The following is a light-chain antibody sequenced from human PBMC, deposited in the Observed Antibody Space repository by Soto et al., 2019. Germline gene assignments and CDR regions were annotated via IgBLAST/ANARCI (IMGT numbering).Light chain of an antibody. V-gene: IGKV1-12*01. Sequence: DIQMTQSPSSVSASVGDRVTITCRASQAIDSWLAWYQQKPGEAPKLLIFTGSLLHSGVPPRFSGSGSGTEFTITISSLQPEDFETYYCQQTLSFPPTFGQGTKV. CDR3: QQTLSFPPT. J-gene: IGKJ1*01. CDR2: TGS. CDR1: QAIDSW.